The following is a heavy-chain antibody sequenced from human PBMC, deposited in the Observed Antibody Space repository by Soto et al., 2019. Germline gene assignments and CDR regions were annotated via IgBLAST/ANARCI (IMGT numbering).Heavy chain of an antibody. D-gene: IGHD2-2*01. V-gene: IGHV1-2*02. CDR2: INPDTGST. Sequence: QVRLVQSGADVQRPGASMNISCQASGYQFTGSYLHWVRRAPGHGLQWMGMINPDTGSTTYAETLQERVNMTTDMSAGTVFLGLGRLTSDDTASYYCYRQYCSSTSCYWYFDFWGQGTFVSVSA. J-gene: IGHJ4*02. CDR3: YRQYCSSTSCYWYFDF. CDR1: GYQFTGSY.